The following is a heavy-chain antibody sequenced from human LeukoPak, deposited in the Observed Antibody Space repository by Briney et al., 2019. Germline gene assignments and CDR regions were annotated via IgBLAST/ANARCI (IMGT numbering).Heavy chain of an antibody. CDR3: ARPRMDSGYDSSFDY. CDR2: IYPGDSDT. V-gene: IGHV5-51*01. Sequence: GESLKISCKGSGYSFTSYWIGWVRQMPGKGLEWMGIIYPGDSDTRYSPSFQGQVTISADKSISTAYLQWSSLKASVTAIYYCARPRMDSGYDSSFDYWGQGTLVTVSS. J-gene: IGHJ4*02. D-gene: IGHD5-12*01. CDR1: GYSFTSYW.